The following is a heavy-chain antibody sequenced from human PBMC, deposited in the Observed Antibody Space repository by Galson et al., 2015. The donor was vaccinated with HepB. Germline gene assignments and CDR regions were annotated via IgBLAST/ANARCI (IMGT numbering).Heavy chain of an antibody. Sequence: SLRLSCAASGFTFSSYAMHWVRQAPGKGLEWVAVISYDGSNKYYADSVKGRFTISRDNSKNTLYLQMNSLRAEDTAVYYCARDRQQLVPSNWFDPWGQGTLVTVSS. CDR3: ARDRQQLVPSNWFDP. D-gene: IGHD6-13*01. CDR2: ISYDGSNK. V-gene: IGHV3-30*04. CDR1: GFTFSSYA. J-gene: IGHJ5*02.